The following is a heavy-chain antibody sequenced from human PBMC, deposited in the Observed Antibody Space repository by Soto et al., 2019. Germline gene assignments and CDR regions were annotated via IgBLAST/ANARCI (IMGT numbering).Heavy chain of an antibody. J-gene: IGHJ6*02. Sequence: GESLKISCKGSGYSFTSYWIGWVRQMPGKGLEWMGIIYPGDSDTRYSPSFQGQVTISADKSISTAYLQWSSLKASDTAMYYCARQFITMVRGVIIPADTPSYYYGMDVWGQGTTVTVSS. D-gene: IGHD3-10*01. CDR1: GYSFTSYW. CDR3: ARQFITMVRGVIIPADTPSYYYGMDV. CDR2: IYPGDSDT. V-gene: IGHV5-51*01.